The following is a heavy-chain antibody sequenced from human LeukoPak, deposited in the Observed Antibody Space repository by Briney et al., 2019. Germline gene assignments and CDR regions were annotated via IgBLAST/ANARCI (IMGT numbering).Heavy chain of an antibody. CDR3: ARVSCEYYYDSSGYAIDF. Sequence: GGSLRLSCAASGFTFSSYSMNWVRQAPGKGLEWVSSISSSSSYIYYADSVKGRFTISRDNAKNSLYLQMNSLRAEDTAVYYCARVSCEYYYDSSGYAIDFWGQGTLVTVSS. CDR1: GFTFSSYS. J-gene: IGHJ4*02. V-gene: IGHV3-21*01. CDR2: ISSSSSYI. D-gene: IGHD3-22*01.